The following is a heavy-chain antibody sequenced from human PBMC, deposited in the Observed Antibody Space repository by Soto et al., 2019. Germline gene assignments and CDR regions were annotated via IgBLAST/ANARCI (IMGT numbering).Heavy chain of an antibody. D-gene: IGHD2-2*01. CDR2: ISNSGRTI. CDR1: GFTFSDSY. CDR3: ARAKRYHAGVLAYDI. Sequence: QVQLVESGGGLVTPGGSLRLSCAASGFTFSDSYMSCIRQAPGKGLEWVSYISNSGRTIDYADSVQGRFTISRDNAKNSLHLQMSSLRADDTAVYYCARAKRYHAGVLAYDIWGQGTMVTVS. J-gene: IGHJ3*02. V-gene: IGHV3-11*01.